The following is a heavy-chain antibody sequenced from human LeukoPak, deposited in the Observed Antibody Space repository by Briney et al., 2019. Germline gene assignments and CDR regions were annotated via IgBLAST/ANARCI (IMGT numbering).Heavy chain of an antibody. CDR3: ARDLKSGAPGDDY. D-gene: IGHD1-26*01. CDR2: LKEDGSEE. CDR1: GFIFSNYW. J-gene: IGHJ4*02. V-gene: IGHV3-7*01. Sequence: GGSLRLSCAASGFIFSNYWMSWVRQAPGKGLEWVANLKEDGSEEFSVDSVKGRFTISRDNAKNSLYLQMNNLRVEDTAVYYCARDLKSGAPGDDYWGQGTLVTVSS.